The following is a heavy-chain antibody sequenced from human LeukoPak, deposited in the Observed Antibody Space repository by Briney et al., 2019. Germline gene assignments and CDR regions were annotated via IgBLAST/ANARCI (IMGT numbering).Heavy chain of an antibody. CDR1: GYTFTSYA. Sequence: ASVKVSCKASGYTFTSYAIAWVRQAPGQGLEWMGWISAYNGGTNYAQKFRGRVTMTTDTSTNTGYMELRSLRSDDTAVYFCGRDQPRYYGSNNYYSDMDFWGQGTTVTVSS. J-gene: IGHJ6*02. CDR3: GRDQPRYYGSNNYYSDMDF. CDR2: ISAYNGGT. V-gene: IGHV1-18*01. D-gene: IGHD3-10*01.